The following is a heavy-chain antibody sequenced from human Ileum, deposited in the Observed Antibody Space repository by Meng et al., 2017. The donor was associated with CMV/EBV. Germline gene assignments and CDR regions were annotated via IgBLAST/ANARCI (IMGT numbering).Heavy chain of an antibody. CDR3: ARAARFLVVMFDY. Sequence: SVVTGGSFRGYHWTWIRPPPGKGLESIWELNHRGSTNYTSSLKSRVTISVDTSKTQFSLKLSSVTAADTAVYSCARAARFLVVMFDYWGQGILVTVSS. CDR2: LNHRGST. CDR1: GGSFRGYH. V-gene: IGHV4-34*01. D-gene: IGHD3-3*01. J-gene: IGHJ4*02.